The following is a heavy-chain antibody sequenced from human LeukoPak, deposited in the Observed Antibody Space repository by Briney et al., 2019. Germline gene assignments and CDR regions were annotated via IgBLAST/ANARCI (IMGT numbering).Heavy chain of an antibody. Sequence: PSETLSLTCTVSGGSISSYYWSWIRQPPGKGLEWIGYIYYSGSTNYNPSLKSRVTISVDTSKNQFSLKLSSVTAADTAVYYCARDRVGDGYVDYWGQGTLVTVSS. CDR2: IYYSGST. J-gene: IGHJ4*02. CDR1: GGSISSYY. V-gene: IGHV4-59*01. D-gene: IGHD5-24*01. CDR3: ARDRVGDGYVDY.